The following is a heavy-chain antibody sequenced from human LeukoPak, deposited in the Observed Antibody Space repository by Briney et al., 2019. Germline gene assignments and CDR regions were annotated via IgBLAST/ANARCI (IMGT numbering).Heavy chain of an antibody. CDR2: ISSSSSYI. J-gene: IGHJ6*02. D-gene: IGHD6-6*01. CDR3: ARDMVAQQLVYGMDV. CDR1: GLTFSSYS. Sequence: GRSLRLSCAASGLTFSSYSMNWVRQAPGKGLEWVSSISSSSSYIYYADSVKGRFTISRDNAKNSLYLQMNSLRAEDTAVYYCARDMVAQQLVYGMDVWGQGTTVTVSS. V-gene: IGHV3-21*01.